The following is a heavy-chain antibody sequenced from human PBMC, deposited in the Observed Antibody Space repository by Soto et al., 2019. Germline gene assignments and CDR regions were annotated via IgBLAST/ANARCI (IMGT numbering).Heavy chain of an antibody. CDR1: GFKFGDYA. CDR2: VSWNSEIV. Sequence: PGGSLRLSCEASGFKFGDYAMHWVRQAPGKGLEWVSGVSWNSEIVGYADSVKGRFTISRDNAKNSLYLEMNSLSTEDTALYYCAKDRGPCSGNKCSSLYYYYGMDVWGQGTAVTVSS. CDR3: AKDRGPCSGNKCSSLYYYYGMDV. D-gene: IGHD2-15*01. V-gene: IGHV3-9*01. J-gene: IGHJ6*02.